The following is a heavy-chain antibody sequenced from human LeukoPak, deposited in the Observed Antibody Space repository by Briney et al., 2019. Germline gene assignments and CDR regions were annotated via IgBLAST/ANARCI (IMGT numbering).Heavy chain of an antibody. V-gene: IGHV4-34*01. D-gene: IGHD5-18*01. Sequence: PSETLSLTCAVYGGSFSGYYWSWIRQPPGKGLVWIGEINHSGSTNYNPSLKSRVTISVDTSKNQFSLKLSSVTAADTAVYYCAREGSGNTAMAAPDYWGQGTLVTVSS. CDR3: AREGSGNTAMAAPDY. J-gene: IGHJ4*02. CDR1: GGSFSGYY. CDR2: INHSGST.